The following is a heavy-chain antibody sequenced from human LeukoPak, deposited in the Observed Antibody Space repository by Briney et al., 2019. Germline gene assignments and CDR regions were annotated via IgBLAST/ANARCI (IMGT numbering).Heavy chain of an antibody. D-gene: IGHD2-8*02. V-gene: IGHV1-8*02. CDR1: GGTFSSYA. CDR3: ARGLFTGNDY. CDR2: MNPNSGNT. Sequence: ASVKVSCKASGGTFSSYAISWVRQAPGQGLEWMGWMNPNSGNTVYAQKFQGRVTMTRNTSISTAYMELSSLRSEDTAVYYCARGLFTGNDYWGQGTLVTVSS. J-gene: IGHJ4*02.